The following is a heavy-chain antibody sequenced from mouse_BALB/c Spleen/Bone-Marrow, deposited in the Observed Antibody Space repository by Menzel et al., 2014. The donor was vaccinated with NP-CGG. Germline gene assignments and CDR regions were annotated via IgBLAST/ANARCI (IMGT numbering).Heavy chain of an antibody. V-gene: IGHV14-3*02. J-gene: IGHJ2*01. D-gene: IGHD2-4*01. CDR2: IDPANGNT. CDR1: GYNIXDTY. Sequence: VQLQQSGAELVKPGASVKLSCTASGYNIXDTYMHWVKQRPEQGLERIGRIDPANGNTKYDPMFQGKATITADTSSNTAYLQLSSLTSEDTAVYYCARFPYDYGGGDYWGQGTTLTVSS. CDR3: ARFPYDYGGGDY.